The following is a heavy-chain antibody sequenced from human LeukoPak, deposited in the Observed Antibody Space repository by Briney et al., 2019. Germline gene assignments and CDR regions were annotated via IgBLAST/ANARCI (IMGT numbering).Heavy chain of an antibody. Sequence: GGSLRLSCAASGFTFSSYSMNWVRQAPGKGLEWVSSISSSSSYIYYADSVKGRFTISRDNAKNSLYLQMNSLRAEDTAVYYCARDYYSSTSCYASLDYWGQGTLVTVSS. CDR1: GFTFSSYS. V-gene: IGHV3-21*01. CDR3: ARDYYSSTSCYASLDY. CDR2: ISSSSSYI. J-gene: IGHJ4*02. D-gene: IGHD2-2*01.